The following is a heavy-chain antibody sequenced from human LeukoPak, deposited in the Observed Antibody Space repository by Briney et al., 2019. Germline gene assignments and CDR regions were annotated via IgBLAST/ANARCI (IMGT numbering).Heavy chain of an antibody. CDR1: GGSISSYY. CDR2: INYSGST. CDR3: AASKKYGSGSYYVYYMDV. J-gene: IGHJ6*03. V-gene: IGHV4-59*01. Sequence: SETLSLTCTVSGGSISSYYWSWIRQPPGKGLEWIGYINYSGSTNSNPSLKSRVTISVDTSKNQFSLRLSSVTAADTAVYYCAASKKYGSGSYYVYYMDVWGEGTTVTISS. D-gene: IGHD3-10*01.